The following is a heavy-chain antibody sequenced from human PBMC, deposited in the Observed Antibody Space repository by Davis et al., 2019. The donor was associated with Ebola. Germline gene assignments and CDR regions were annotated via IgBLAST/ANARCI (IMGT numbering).Heavy chain of an antibody. Sequence: PSETLSLTCTVSGGSISSYYWSWIRQPPGKGLEWIGYIYYSGSTNYNPSLKSRVTISVDTSKNQFSLKLSSVTAADTAVYYCARALGRDCSITSCLQDVWGQGTTVTVSS. D-gene: IGHD2-2*01. V-gene: IGHV4-59*08. J-gene: IGHJ6*02. CDR1: GGSISSYY. CDR2: IYYSGST. CDR3: ARALGRDCSITSCLQDV.